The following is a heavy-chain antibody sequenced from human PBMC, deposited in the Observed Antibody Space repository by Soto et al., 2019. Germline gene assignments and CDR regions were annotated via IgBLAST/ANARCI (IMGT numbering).Heavy chain of an antibody. V-gene: IGHV3-30*03. CDR3: ARDLTPNWNDQPFAY. J-gene: IGHJ4*02. CDR1: GFTFNNYG. CDR2: ISFDGRNT. Sequence: GGSLRLSCAASGFTFNNYGMHWVRQAPGKGLEWMVVISFDGRNTYYADSVKGRFTISRDNAKNSLYLQMNSLRDEDTAVYYCARDLTPNWNDQPFAYWGQGTLVTVSS. D-gene: IGHD1-1*01.